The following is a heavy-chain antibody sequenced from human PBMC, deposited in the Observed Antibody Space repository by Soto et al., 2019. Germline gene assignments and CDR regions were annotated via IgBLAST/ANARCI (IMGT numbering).Heavy chain of an antibody. CDR2: ISYDGSNK. V-gene: IGHV3-30-3*01. D-gene: IGHD5-12*01. Sequence: GGSLRLSCAASGFTFSSYAMHWVRQAPGKGLEWVAVISYDGSNKYYADSVKGRFTISRDNSKNTLYLQMNSLRAEDTAVYYCARDGGQWLRAVYYYYGMDVWGQGTTVTVSS. CDR1: GFTFSSYA. CDR3: ARDGGQWLRAVYYYYGMDV. J-gene: IGHJ6*02.